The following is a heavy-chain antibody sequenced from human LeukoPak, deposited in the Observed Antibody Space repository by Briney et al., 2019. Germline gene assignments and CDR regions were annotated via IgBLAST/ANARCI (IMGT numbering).Heavy chain of an antibody. CDR2: IYTSGST. Sequence: AETLSLTCTVSGGSISSYYWSWIRQPAGKGLEWIGRIYTSGSTRYNPALKRRVTMSVNKYKNQFSLQLSSVTDADTAVYYCARVSRRDGYNWDYWGQGTLVTVSS. D-gene: IGHD5-24*01. CDR3: ARVSRRDGYNWDY. CDR1: GGSISSYY. J-gene: IGHJ4*02. V-gene: IGHV4-4*07.